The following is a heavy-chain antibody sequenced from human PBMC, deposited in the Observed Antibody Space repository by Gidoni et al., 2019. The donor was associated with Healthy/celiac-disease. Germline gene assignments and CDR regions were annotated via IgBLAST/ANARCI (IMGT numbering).Heavy chain of an antibody. CDR3: ARERGATH. Sequence: QVQLQESGPGLVKPSQTLSLTCTVSGGSISSGDYYWIWLRQPPGKGLEWIGYIYYSGSTYYNPALKSRVTISGGPSKNQFSLKLSSVTAADTAVYYCARERGATHRGQGTLVTVSS. D-gene: IGHD1-26*01. V-gene: IGHV4-30-4*01. J-gene: IGHJ4*02. CDR2: IYYSGST. CDR1: GGSISSGDYY.